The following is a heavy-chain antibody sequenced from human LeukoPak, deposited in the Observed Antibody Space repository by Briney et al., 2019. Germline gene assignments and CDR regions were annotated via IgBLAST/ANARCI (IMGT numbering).Heavy chain of an antibody. CDR3: ARSGMVRGVSDY. D-gene: IGHD3-10*01. CDR1: GYTFTIYG. CDR2: ISAYNGNT. J-gene: IGHJ4*02. Sequence: GASVTVSFKASGYTFTIYGISWVRQAPGQGLEWMGWISAYNGNTNYAQKLQGRVTMTTDTSTSTAYMELRSLRSDDTAVYYCARSGMVRGVSDYWGQGTLVTVSS. V-gene: IGHV1-18*01.